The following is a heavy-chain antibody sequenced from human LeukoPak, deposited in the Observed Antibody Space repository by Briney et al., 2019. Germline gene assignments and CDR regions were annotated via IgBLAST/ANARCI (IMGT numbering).Heavy chain of an antibody. CDR2: FYYSGST. J-gene: IGHJ6*02. V-gene: IGHV4-59*02. CDR1: GGSVSSYC. CDR3: ARDGGSGIYFGNYFYYGMDV. D-gene: IGHD3-10*01. Sequence: SETLSLTCTVSGGSVSSYCWSWIRQPPGKGLEWLGYFYYSGSTNYNPSLKSRVTMSLDTSKNHFSLRLNSVTASDTAVYYCARDGGSGIYFGNYFYYGMDVWGQGTTVTVSS.